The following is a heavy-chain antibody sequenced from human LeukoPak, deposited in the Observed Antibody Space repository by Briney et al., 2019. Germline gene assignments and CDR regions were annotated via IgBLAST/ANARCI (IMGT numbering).Heavy chain of an antibody. CDR3: ARDLGSGAFDI. CDR2: ISSSGNTI. V-gene: IGHV3-11*04. J-gene: IGHJ3*02. Sequence: GGSLRLSCAASGFAFSDYYMSWIRQAPGEGLESISYISSSGNTIHDADSLKGRFTISRDNARNSLYLQMNSLRVEDTAVYYCARDLGSGAFDIWCQGTMVTVSS. D-gene: IGHD3-10*01. CDR1: GFAFSDYY.